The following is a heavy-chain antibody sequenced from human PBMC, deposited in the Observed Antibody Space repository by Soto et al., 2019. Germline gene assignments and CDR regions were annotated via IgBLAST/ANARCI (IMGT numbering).Heavy chain of an antibody. D-gene: IGHD1-26*01. CDR3: AKDVDLTARWELLVFDY. V-gene: IGHV3-23*01. CDR1: GFTFSSYA. J-gene: IGHJ4*02. CDR2: ISGSAGGT. Sequence: EVQLLESGGDLVQPGGSLRRSCAASGFTFSSYAMSWVRQGPGKGLEWVSSISGSAGGTFYADSVKGRFTISRDNSKNTPYLQLSSLRAEDTALYYCAKDVDLTARWELLVFDYWGQGALVTVSS.